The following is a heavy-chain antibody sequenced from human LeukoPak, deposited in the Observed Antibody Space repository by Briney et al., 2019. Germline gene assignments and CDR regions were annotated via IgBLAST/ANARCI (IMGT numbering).Heavy chain of an antibody. Sequence: GGSLRLSCTASGFTFGDYGMSWVRQAPGKGLEWVGFIRSKAYGGTTEYAAPVKGRFTISRDDSKSIAYLQMNSLKTEDTAVYYCTRGDYYDTSGYYFLFDYGGQGTLVTVSS. CDR3: TRGDYYDTSGYYFLFDY. CDR1: GFTFGDYG. CDR2: IRSKAYGGTT. D-gene: IGHD3-22*01. J-gene: IGHJ4*02. V-gene: IGHV3-49*04.